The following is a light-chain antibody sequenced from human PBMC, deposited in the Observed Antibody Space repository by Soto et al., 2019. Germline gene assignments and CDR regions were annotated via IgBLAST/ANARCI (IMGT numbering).Light chain of an antibody. CDR3: QQRSNWPPKGVT. CDR1: QSVSSY. CDR2: DAS. Sequence: EIVLTQSPATLSLSPGERATLSGRASQSVSSYLAWYQQKPGQAPRLLIYDASNRATGIPARFSGSGSGTDFTLTISSLEPEDFAVYYCQQRSNWPPKGVTFGPGTKVDIK. J-gene: IGKJ3*01. V-gene: IGKV3-11*01.